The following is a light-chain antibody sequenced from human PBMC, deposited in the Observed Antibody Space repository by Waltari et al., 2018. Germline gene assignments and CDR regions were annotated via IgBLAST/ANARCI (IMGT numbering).Light chain of an antibody. Sequence: QSALTQPASVSGSPGQSITISCTGTSSDFGGYNYVSWYQQHPGKAPKLMIYDVSKRPSGGSNRFSGSKSGNTASLTISGLQAEDEADYYCSSYTSSSTLLFGGGTKLTVL. CDR3: SSYTSSSTLL. CDR1: SSDFGGYNY. J-gene: IGLJ2*01. CDR2: DVS. V-gene: IGLV2-14*01.